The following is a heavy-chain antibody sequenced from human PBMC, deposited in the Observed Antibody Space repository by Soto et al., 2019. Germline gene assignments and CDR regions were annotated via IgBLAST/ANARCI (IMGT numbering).Heavy chain of an antibody. Sequence: QVQLVECGGGVVQPGRSLRLSCAASGLTFSSYGMHWVRQAPGKGLEWVAVISFDGSNKYYADSVKGRFTISRDNSKNTLYLQMNSLRAEDTAVYYCARESDSSGYTFDYWGQGTLVTVSS. J-gene: IGHJ4*02. D-gene: IGHD3-22*01. CDR2: ISFDGSNK. CDR1: GLTFSSYG. V-gene: IGHV3-30*03. CDR3: ARESDSSGYTFDY.